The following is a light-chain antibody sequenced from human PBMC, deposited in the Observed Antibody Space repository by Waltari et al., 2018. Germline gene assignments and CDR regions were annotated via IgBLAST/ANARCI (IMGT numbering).Light chain of an antibody. J-gene: IGKJ2*01. CDR3: MQILRLPS. CDR2: EVS. Sequence: EIVLTQTPLYLSVTPGQTVSISCKSSQSRLHGDRKTSLDWYLQKPGQPPQLLIYEVSNRFPGVPDRFSGGGSGTDFTLKISRVEAEDVGVYYCMQILRLPSLGQGTKLEI. CDR1: QSRLHGDRKTS. V-gene: IGKV2D-29*01.